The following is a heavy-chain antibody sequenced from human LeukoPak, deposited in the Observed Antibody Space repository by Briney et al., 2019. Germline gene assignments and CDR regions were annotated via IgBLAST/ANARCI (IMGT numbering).Heavy chain of an antibody. CDR3: AKDLYYYDSSGYYYVPPYAFDI. Sequence: GGSLRLSCAASGFTFSSYAMSRVRQAPGKGLEWVSAISGSGGSTYYADSVKGRFTISRDNSKNTLYLQMNSLRAEDTAVYYCAKDLYYYDSSGYYYVPPYAFDIWGQGTMVTVSS. D-gene: IGHD3-22*01. J-gene: IGHJ3*02. V-gene: IGHV3-23*01. CDR2: ISGSGGST. CDR1: GFTFSSYA.